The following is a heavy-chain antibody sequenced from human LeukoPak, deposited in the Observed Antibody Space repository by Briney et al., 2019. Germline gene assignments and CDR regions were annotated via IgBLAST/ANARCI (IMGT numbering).Heavy chain of an antibody. CDR2: INPNSGGT. V-gene: IGHV1-2*02. D-gene: IGHD3-22*01. CDR1: GYTFTGYY. CDR3: ARDRYYYDSSGYHDY. J-gene: IGHJ4*02. Sequence: ASVKVSCKASGYTFTGYYMHWVRQAPGQGLEWLGWINPNSGGTNYAQKFQGRVTMTRDTSISTAYMELSRLRSDDTAVYYCARDRYYYDSSGYHDYWGQGTLVTVPS.